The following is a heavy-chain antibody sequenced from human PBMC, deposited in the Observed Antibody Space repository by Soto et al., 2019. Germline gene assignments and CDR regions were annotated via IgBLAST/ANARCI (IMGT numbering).Heavy chain of an antibody. V-gene: IGHV4-4*02. J-gene: IGHJ4*02. CDR3: GREVATIYLYLDY. D-gene: IGHD5-12*01. Sequence: QVQLQESGPGLVKPSGTLSLTCAVSSGSISSSNWWSWVRQPPGKGLEWIGEIYHSGRTNYNPSLKSRVTISVDKFKNQCFLKLISVTAADTAVYYCGREVATIYLYLDYWGQGTLVTVSS. CDR2: IYHSGRT. CDR1: SGSISSSNW.